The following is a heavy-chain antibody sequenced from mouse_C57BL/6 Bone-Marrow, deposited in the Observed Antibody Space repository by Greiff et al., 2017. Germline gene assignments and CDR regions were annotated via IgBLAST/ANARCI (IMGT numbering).Heavy chain of an antibody. J-gene: IGHJ3*01. CDR1: GFSLTSYA. V-gene: IGHV2-9-1*01. Sequence: VQLVESGPGLVAPSQSLSITCTVSGFSLTSYAISWVRQPPGKGLEWLGVIWPGGGSNYNSALKSRLSISKDNSKSQVFLKMNSRQTDDAARYYCCSGGLLLWFAYWGQGTLVTVSA. CDR3: CSGGLLLWFAY. D-gene: IGHD1-1*01. CDR2: IWPGGGS.